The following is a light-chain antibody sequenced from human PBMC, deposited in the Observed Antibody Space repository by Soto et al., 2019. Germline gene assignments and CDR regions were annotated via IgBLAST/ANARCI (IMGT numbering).Light chain of an antibody. CDR2: AAS. J-gene: IGKJ4*01. CDR1: QGISTF. CDR3: QQHHSYPLT. V-gene: IGKV1-9*01. Sequence: IQLTQSPSSLSPSLGDRVTITCRAGQGISTFLAWYQQTPRKAPKLLIYAASTMQSGVPSRFSGSGSGTDFTLTISSLQPEDFAAYYCQQHHSYPLTFGGGTKVEIK.